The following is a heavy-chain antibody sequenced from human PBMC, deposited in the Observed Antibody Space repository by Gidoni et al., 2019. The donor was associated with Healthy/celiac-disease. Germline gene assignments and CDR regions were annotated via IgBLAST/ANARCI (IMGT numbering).Heavy chain of an antibody. Sequence: QVQLVESGGGLVKPGGSLRLLCAASGFTFSDYYMSWIRQAPGQGLEWVSYISSSSSYTNYADSVKGRFTISRDNAKNSLYLQMNSLRAEDTAVYYCARSRTVEVGGYYYGMDVWGQGTTVTVSS. CDR2: ISSSSSYT. J-gene: IGHJ6*02. D-gene: IGHD2-15*01. V-gene: IGHV3-11*05. CDR3: ARSRTVEVGGYYYGMDV. CDR1: GFTFSDYY.